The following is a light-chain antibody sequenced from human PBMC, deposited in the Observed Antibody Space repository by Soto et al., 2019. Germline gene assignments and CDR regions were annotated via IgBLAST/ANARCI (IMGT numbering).Light chain of an antibody. Sequence: AIQMTQSPSSLSASVGDRVTITCRASQGIRNDLGWYQDKPGKAPNLLIYAASSLQAGAPSRFSGNGSGTDFTLTISSLQPEDFATYYCLQDYNYPRTFGQGTKVEIK. CDR3: LQDYNYPRT. CDR1: QGIRND. CDR2: AAS. V-gene: IGKV1-6*01. J-gene: IGKJ1*01.